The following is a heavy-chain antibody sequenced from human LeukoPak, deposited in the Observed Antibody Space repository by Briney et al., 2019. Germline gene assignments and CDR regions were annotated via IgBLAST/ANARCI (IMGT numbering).Heavy chain of an antibody. Sequence: PSETLSLTCTVSGVSISSYYGSWIRQPPGKGLEWIGYIHYSGSTNYNPSLKTRVTISVDTSKNQFSLKLSSVTAADTAVYYCARRSSGYGLYYFDYWGQGTLVTVSS. CDR3: ARRSSGYGLYYFDY. V-gene: IGHV4-59*01. CDR2: IHYSGST. J-gene: IGHJ4*02. D-gene: IGHD6-25*01. CDR1: GVSISSYY.